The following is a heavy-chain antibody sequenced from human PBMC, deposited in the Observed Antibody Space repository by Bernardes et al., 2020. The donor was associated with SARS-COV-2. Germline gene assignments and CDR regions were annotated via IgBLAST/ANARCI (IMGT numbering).Heavy chain of an antibody. CDR3: ARVKHVVVTAIPEYFQH. CDR2: ISAYNGNT. Sequence: ASVKVSCKASGYTFTSYGISWVRQAPGQGLEWMGWISAYNGNTNYAQKLQGRVTMTTDTSTSTAYMELRSLRSDDTAVYYCARVKHVVVTAIPEYFQHWGQGTLVTVSS. D-gene: IGHD2-21*02. J-gene: IGHJ1*01. V-gene: IGHV1-18*01. CDR1: GYTFTSYG.